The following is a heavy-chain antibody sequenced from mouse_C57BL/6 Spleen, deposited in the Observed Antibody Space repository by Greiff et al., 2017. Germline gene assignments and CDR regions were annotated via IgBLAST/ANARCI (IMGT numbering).Heavy chain of an antibody. D-gene: IGHD2-13*01. V-gene: IGHV2-3*01. CDR2: IWGDGST. Sequence: VQLQESGPGLVAPSQSLPITCTVSGFSLTSYGVSWVRQPPGKGLEWLGVIWGDGSTNYHSALKSRLSISKDKSKSQVFLKLSSLQTEDTAAYYCAIGGDSYYAMDYWGQGTSVTVSS. CDR1: GFSLTSYG. CDR3: AIGGDSYYAMDY. J-gene: IGHJ4*01.